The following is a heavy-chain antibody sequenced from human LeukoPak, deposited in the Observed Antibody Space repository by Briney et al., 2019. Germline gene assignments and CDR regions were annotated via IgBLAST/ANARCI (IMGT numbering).Heavy chain of an antibody. Sequence: PGGSLRLSCAASGLTFSDSYMGWIRQAPGKGLEWISYISGSGSRIYYADPVKGRFTISRDNAKKSLYLQMNSLRAEDTAVYYCARDARNFDYWGQGTLVTVSS. J-gene: IGHJ4*02. CDR1: GLTFSDSY. CDR2: ISGSGSRI. V-gene: IGHV3-11*01. CDR3: ARDARNFDY.